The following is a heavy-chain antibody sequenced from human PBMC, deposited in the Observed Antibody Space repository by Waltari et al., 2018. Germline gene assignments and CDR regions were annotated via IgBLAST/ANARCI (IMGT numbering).Heavy chain of an antibody. D-gene: IGHD3-16*01. V-gene: IGHV3-23*03. J-gene: IGHJ4*02. CDR2: VYIGGVTT. CDR1: GFNFRTFA. Sequence: DVQLLESGGGLVQPGGSLRLACAASGFNFRTFAMSWVRQAPGKGLEWVSVVYIGGVTTFYGDSVKGRFTISREDSTNTVFLQRGSLRADDTAVYYCAKDGGGYYDHWGQGALVTVSS. CDR3: AKDGGGYYDH.